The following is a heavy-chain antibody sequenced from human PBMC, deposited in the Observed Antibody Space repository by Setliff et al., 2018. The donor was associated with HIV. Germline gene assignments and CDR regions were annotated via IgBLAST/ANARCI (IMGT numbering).Heavy chain of an antibody. CDR3: ARDPLDGDGPFDY. V-gene: IGHV1-69*08. D-gene: IGHD7-27*01. J-gene: IGHJ4*02. Sequence: GASVKVSCKASGVSFSTYTISWIRQAPGQGLEWMGKIIPFVGTTDYPQKFQGRVTITADRSTNTAYMELSSLRSEDTAVYYCARDPLDGDGPFDYWGQGTLVTVSS. CDR1: GVSFSTYT. CDR2: IIPFVGTT.